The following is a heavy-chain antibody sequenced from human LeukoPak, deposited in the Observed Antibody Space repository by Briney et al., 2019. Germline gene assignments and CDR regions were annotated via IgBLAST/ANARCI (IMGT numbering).Heavy chain of an antibody. Sequence: ASVKVSCKASGYTFTGYYMHWVRQAPGQGLEWMGRINPNSGGTNYAQKFQGRVTMTRDTSTSTVYMELSSLRSKDTAVYYCARDIVGAGTINSYYYGMDVWGQGITVTVSS. V-gene: IGHV1-2*06. CDR3: ARDIVGAGTINSYYYGMDV. J-gene: IGHJ6*02. CDR1: GYTFTGYY. D-gene: IGHD6-19*01. CDR2: INPNSGGT.